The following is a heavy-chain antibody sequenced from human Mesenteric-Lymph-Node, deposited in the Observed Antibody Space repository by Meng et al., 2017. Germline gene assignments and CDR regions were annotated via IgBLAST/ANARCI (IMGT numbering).Heavy chain of an antibody. Sequence: ASVKVSCKASGYTFMNYAMNWVRQAPGQGLEWMGWINTNTGNPTYAQGFTGRFVFSLDTSVSTSYLQISSLKAEDTAVYYCARDKDSSGWSPFDPWGQGTLVTVSS. CDR3: ARDKDSSGWSPFDP. CDR1: GYTFMNYA. CDR2: INTNTGNP. V-gene: IGHV7-4-1*02. D-gene: IGHD3-22*01. J-gene: IGHJ5*02.